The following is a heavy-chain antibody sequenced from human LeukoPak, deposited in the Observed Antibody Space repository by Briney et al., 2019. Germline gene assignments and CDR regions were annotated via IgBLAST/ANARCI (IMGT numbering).Heavy chain of an antibody. CDR3: AKDHTLWAGAYYFDY. D-gene: IGHD3/OR15-3a*01. CDR1: GLTFSTYA. V-gene: IGHV3-23*01. Sequence: GGSLRLSCAASGLTFSTYAMSWVRQAPGKGLEWVSAISNSGGRTYYADSVKGRFAISRDNSKITLYLQMNSLRAEDTATYYCAKDHTLWAGAYYFDYWGQGALVTVSS. CDR2: ISNSGGRT. J-gene: IGHJ4*02.